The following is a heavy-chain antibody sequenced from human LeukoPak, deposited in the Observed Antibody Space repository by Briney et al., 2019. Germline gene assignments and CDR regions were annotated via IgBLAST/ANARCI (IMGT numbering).Heavy chain of an antibody. CDR1: GFTFSSYE. D-gene: IGHD3-10*01. J-gene: IGHJ6*02. Sequence: GGSLRLSCAASGFTFSSYEMNWVRQAPGKGLEWVSYISSSGSTIYYADSVKGRFTISRDNAKNSLYLQMNSLRAEDTAVYCCARFVTYGSGSYYGDGMDVWGQGTTVTVSS. V-gene: IGHV3-48*03. CDR3: ARFVTYGSGSYYGDGMDV. CDR2: ISSSGSTI.